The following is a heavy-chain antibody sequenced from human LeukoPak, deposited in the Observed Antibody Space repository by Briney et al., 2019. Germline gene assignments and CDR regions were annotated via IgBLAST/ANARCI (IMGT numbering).Heavy chain of an antibody. CDR3: ARVGRHIAVAPTGYFDL. Sequence: PSETLSLTCTVSGGSISSSSYYWGWIRQPPGKGLEWIGEIYHSGSTNYNPSLKSRVTISVDKSKNQFSLKLSSVTAADTAVYYCARVGRHIAVAPTGYFDLWGRGTLVTVSS. CDR2: IYHSGST. J-gene: IGHJ2*01. CDR1: GGSISSSSYY. D-gene: IGHD6-19*01. V-gene: IGHV4-39*07.